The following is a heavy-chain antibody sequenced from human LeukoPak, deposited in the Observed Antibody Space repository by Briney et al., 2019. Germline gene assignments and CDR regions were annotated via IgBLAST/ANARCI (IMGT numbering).Heavy chain of an antibody. CDR3: AKTLVLMVYAPFDY. J-gene: IGHJ4*02. CDR1: GFNVIHYA. Sequence: GGALSLSCASSGFNVIHYALGWVREAPEPGLEWVSGFCGLCCSTYYAGSVKGRFTISTDNSKTTLYLQMNSLRAEDTAVYYWAKTLVLMVYAPFDYWGQGTLVTVSS. CDR2: FCGLCCST. D-gene: IGHD2-8*01. V-gene: IGHV3-23*01.